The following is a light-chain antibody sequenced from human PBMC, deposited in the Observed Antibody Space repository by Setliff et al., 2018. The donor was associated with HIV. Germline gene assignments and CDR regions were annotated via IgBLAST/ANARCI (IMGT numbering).Light chain of an antibody. J-gene: IGKJ1*01. CDR3: LQYYATPRT. V-gene: IGKV4-1*01. CDR2: WAS. CDR1: QTLLYTNKKNY. Sequence: DIVMAQSPASLTVSLGERATIYCTSSQTLLYTNKKNYLAWYQQKPGQPPKLLLYWASTRESGVPDRFSGSGSGTHFTLTINSLQAEDVALYYCLQYYATPRTFGQGTRWIS.